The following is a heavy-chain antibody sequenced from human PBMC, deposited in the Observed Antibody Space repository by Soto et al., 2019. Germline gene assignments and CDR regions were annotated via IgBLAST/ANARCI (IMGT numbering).Heavy chain of an antibody. V-gene: IGHV4-30-2*01. D-gene: IGHD4-4*01. Sequence: SETLSLTCAVSGGSISSGGYSWSWIRQPPGKGLEWIGYIYHSGSTYYNPSLKSRVTISVDRSKNQFSLKLSSVTAADTAVHYCARGMTTVTTIDYWGQGTLVTVSS. J-gene: IGHJ4*02. CDR3: ARGMTTVTTIDY. CDR1: GGSISSGGYS. CDR2: IYHSGST.